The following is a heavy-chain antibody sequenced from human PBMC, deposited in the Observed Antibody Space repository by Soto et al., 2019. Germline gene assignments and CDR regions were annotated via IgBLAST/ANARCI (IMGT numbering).Heavy chain of an antibody. CDR3: ARGSGWLHIAS. Sequence: EVHLVESGGGLVQPGGSLRLSCAASGFTFSSYELNWVRQAAGKGLAWISYITSGANTIYYADSVKGRFTISRDNANNSLFLEMDGLRAEDTALYYCARGSGWLHIASWGRGTRVTVSS. D-gene: IGHD6-25*01. J-gene: IGHJ4*02. V-gene: IGHV3-48*03. CDR2: ITSGANTI. CDR1: GFTFSSYE.